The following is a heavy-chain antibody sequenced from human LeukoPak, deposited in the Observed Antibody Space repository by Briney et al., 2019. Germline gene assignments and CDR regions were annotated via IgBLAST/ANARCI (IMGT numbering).Heavy chain of an antibody. CDR3: ARAFSSSWLEARWFDP. J-gene: IGHJ5*02. Sequence: SGTLSLTCTVSGGSVSSGSYYWSWIRQPPGKGLEWIGYIYYSGGTNYNPSLKSRVTISVDTSKNQFSLKLSSVTAADTAVYYCARAFSSSWLEARWFDPWGQGTLVTVSS. CDR2: IYYSGGT. D-gene: IGHD6-13*01. CDR1: GGSVSSGSYY. V-gene: IGHV4-61*01.